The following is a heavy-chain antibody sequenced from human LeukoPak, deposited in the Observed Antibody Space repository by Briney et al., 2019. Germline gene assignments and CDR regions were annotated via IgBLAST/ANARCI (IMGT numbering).Heavy chain of an antibody. J-gene: IGHJ4*02. D-gene: IGHD6-13*01. CDR2: MNSDGSTI. CDR3: TRTRYRSSSGDY. CDR1: GFTFSSYW. Sequence: GGSLRLSCVASGFTFSSYWMHWVRQAPGKGLVWVSRMNSDGSTINYADSVKGRFTISRDNAKNTLYLEMNGLTVEDTAVYYCTRTRYRSSSGDYWGQGTLVTVSS. V-gene: IGHV3-74*01.